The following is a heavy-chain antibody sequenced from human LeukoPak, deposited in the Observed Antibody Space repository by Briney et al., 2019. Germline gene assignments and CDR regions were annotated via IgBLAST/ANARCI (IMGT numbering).Heavy chain of an antibody. D-gene: IGHD3-22*01. CDR2: ITSTSDTI. J-gene: IGHJ4*02. CDR1: GFPFSTYS. CDR3: ARDFKLGTYYYDIRVPGPFDY. Sequence: PGGSLRLSCVTSGFPFSTYSMNWVRQAPGKGLEWLSYITSTSDTIYYADSVKGRFTISRDNAKNSLYLQMNSLRAEDTAVYYCARDFKLGTYYYDIRVPGPFDYWGQGTLVTVSS. V-gene: IGHV3-48*04.